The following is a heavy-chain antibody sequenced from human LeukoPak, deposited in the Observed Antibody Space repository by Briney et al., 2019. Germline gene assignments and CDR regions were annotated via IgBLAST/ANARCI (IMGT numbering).Heavy chain of an antibody. CDR1: GFTFSSYA. D-gene: IGHD3-10*01. J-gene: IGHJ6*03. V-gene: IGHV3-30*04. Sequence: GRSLRLSCAASGFTFSSYAMHWVRQAPGKGLEWVAVISYDGSNKYYADSVKGRFTISRDNSKNTLYLQMNSLRAEDTAVYYCASNMRGVHHYYYYYMDVWGKGTTVTVSS. CDR2: ISYDGSNK. CDR3: ASNMRGVHHYYYYYMDV.